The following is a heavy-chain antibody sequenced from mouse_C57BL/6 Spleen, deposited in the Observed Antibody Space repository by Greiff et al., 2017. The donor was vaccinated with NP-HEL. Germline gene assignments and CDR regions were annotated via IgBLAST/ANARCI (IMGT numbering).Heavy chain of an antibody. CDR1: GYTFTSYW. Sequence: QVQLKQPGAELVKPGASVKLSCKASGYTFTSYWMQWVKQRPGQGLEWIGEIDPSDSYTNYNQKFKGKATLTVDTSSSTAYMQLSSLTSEDSAVYYCARWDGYYFDYWGQGTTLTVSS. J-gene: IGHJ2*01. CDR2: IDPSDSYT. D-gene: IGHD2-3*01. CDR3: ARWDGYYFDY. V-gene: IGHV1-50*01.